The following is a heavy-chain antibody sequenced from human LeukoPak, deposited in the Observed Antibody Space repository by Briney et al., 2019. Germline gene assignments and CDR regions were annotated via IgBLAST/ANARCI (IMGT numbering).Heavy chain of an antibody. CDR1: GGSISSYY. CDR3: ARGKQYYYDSSGLTDYYGMDV. CDR2: LYYSGSA. V-gene: IGHV4-59*12. D-gene: IGHD3-22*01. Sequence: SETLSLTCTVSGGSISSYYWSWIRQPPGKGLEWIGYLYYSGSANYNPSLKSRVTISVDTSKNQFSLRLSSVTAADTAVYYCARGKQYYYDSSGLTDYYGMDVWGQGTTVTVSS. J-gene: IGHJ6*02.